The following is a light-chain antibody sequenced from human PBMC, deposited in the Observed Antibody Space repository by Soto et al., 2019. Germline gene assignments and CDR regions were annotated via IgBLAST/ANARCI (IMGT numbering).Light chain of an antibody. J-gene: IGKJ1*01. V-gene: IGKV3-20*01. CDR1: QSVTSNY. Sequence: EVVMTQSQATMSVSPGERATLSCRASQSVTSNYLAWYQQKPGQAPRLLIYGVSSRATGVPDRFSGSGSGTDFTLTISRLEPEDFAVDYCQQYTDWPLTFGQGTKVEVK. CDR3: QQYTDWPLT. CDR2: GVS.